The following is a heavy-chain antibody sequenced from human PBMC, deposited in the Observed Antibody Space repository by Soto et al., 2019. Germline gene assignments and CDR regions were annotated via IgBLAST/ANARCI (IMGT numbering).Heavy chain of an antibody. Sequence: SVKVSCKASGGTFSSYAISWVRQAPGQGLEWLGGIFPIFGTANYAQKFQGRVTITADESTSTAYMELSSLRSEDTSVYYCARERPLPYSSSWYWFDPWGQGTLVTVSS. CDR3: ARERPLPYSSSWYWFDP. D-gene: IGHD6-13*01. CDR1: GGTFSSYA. J-gene: IGHJ5*02. V-gene: IGHV1-69*13. CDR2: IFPIFGTA.